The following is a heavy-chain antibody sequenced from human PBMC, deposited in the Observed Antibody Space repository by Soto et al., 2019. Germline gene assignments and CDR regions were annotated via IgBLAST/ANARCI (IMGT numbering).Heavy chain of an antibody. D-gene: IGHD3-16*02. CDR1: EFTFTYAW. J-gene: IGHJ4*02. V-gene: IGHV3-15*01. CDR3: TSLYYGH. Sequence: GGSLRLSCAASEFTFTYAWMSWVRQAPGKGLEWVGRIKSKTDGGTTDYAAPVKGRFTISRDESQNTLYLQMNSLKTEDTAVYYCTSLYYGHWGQGTLVTAPQ. CDR2: IKSKTDGGTT.